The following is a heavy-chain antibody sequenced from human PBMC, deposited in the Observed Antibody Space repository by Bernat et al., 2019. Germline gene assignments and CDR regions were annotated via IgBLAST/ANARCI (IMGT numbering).Heavy chain of an antibody. CDR1: GFTFSSYW. CDR3: ARALRQRVLLWVGGSSVMDV. Sequence: EVQLVESGGGLVQPGGSLRLSCAASGFTFSSYWMSWVRQAPGKGLEWVANIKQDGSEEYYVGSVKGRFTISRDNAKTPLYMQMNSLRAEATAVYYCARALRQRVLLWVGGSSVMDVWGKGTTVTVSS. D-gene: IGHD3-10*01. V-gene: IGHV3-7*03. J-gene: IGHJ6*04. CDR2: IKQDGSEE.